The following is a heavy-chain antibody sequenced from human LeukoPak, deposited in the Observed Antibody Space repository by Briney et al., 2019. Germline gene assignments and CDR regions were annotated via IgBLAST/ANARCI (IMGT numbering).Heavy chain of an antibody. CDR3: AREVMDNLRFDY. CDR1: GYTFTGYY. V-gene: IGHV1-46*01. Sequence: ASVKVSCKASGYTFTGYYMHWVRQAPGQGLEWMGWINPSGGDTSYAQKFQGRLTMTRDTSTNTVYMELTSLRSEDTAVYYCAREVMDNLRFDYWGQGTLVTVSS. CDR2: INPSGGDT. D-gene: IGHD1-14*01. J-gene: IGHJ4*02.